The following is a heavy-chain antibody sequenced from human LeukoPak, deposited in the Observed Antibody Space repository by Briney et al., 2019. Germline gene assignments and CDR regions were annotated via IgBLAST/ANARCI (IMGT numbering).Heavy chain of an antibody. CDR2: FDPEDGET. CDR1: GYTLTELS. D-gene: IGHD4-17*01. J-gene: IGHJ4*02. V-gene: IGHV1-24*01. Sequence: ASVKVSCKVSGYTLTELSMHWVRQAPGKGLEWMGGFDPEDGETIYAQKFQGRVTMTEDTSTDTAYMELSSLRSDDTAVYYCARGGNYGDYLNFDYWGQGTLVTISS. CDR3: ARGGNYGDYLNFDY.